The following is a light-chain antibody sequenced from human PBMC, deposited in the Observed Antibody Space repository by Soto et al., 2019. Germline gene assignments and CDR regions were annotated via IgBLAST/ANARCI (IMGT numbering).Light chain of an antibody. CDR3: QQHGSLPIT. J-gene: IGKJ5*01. V-gene: IGKV3-20*01. Sequence: EIVLTQSPGTLSLSPGERATLSCRASQSVSNNYLAWYQQKPGQAPRLLIYGASNRATGIPDRFSGSGSGTDFTLTISRLEPEDFAVYYCQQHGSLPITFGQGTRLEIK. CDR1: QSVSNNY. CDR2: GAS.